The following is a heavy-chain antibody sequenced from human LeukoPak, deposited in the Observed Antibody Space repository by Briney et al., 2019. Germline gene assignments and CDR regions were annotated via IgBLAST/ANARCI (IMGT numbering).Heavy chain of an antibody. V-gene: IGHV5-51*01. Sequence: GESLKISCKGSGYSFTNYWIGWVRQMPGKGLEWMGIIYPGDSDTRYSLSFQGQVTISAEKSISTAYLQWSSLKASDTALYYCASRKKGMATAGFDYWGQGTLVTVSS. D-gene: IGHD5-24*01. CDR1: GYSFTNYW. J-gene: IGHJ4*02. CDR3: ASRKKGMATAGFDY. CDR2: IYPGDSDT.